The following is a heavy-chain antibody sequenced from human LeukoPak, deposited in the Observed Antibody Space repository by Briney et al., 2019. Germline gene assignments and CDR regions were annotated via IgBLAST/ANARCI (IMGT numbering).Heavy chain of an antibody. CDR1: GGSISSGIYS. CDR2: IQHSLT. V-gene: IGHV4-30-2*01. Sequence: SETLSHTCTVSGGSISSGIYSWSWIRQPPGKGLEWIGYIQHSLTSYNPSLKSRVTISVDRSKNQFSLKLSSVTAADTAVYYCARERGYSSSWYPYYWGQGTLVTVSS. D-gene: IGHD6-13*01. J-gene: IGHJ4*02. CDR3: ARERGYSSSWYPYY.